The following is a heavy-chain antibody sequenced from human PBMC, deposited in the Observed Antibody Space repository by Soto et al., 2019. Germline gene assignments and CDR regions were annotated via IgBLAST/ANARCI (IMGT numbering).Heavy chain of an antibody. CDR3: ATQRRGIYCSGGSCYADY. CDR1: GGTFSSYA. Sequence: QVQLVQSGAEVKKPGSSVKVSCKASGGTFSSYAISWVRQAPGQGLEWMGGIIPIFGTANYAQKFQGRVTITADESTRTAYMELSSLRSEDTAVYYCATQRRGIYCSGGSCYADYWGQGTLVTVSS. D-gene: IGHD2-15*01. V-gene: IGHV1-69*12. CDR2: IIPIFGTA. J-gene: IGHJ4*02.